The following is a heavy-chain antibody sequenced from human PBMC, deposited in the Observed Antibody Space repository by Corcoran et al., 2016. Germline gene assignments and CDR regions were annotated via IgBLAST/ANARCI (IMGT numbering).Heavy chain of an antibody. V-gene: IGHV3-48*04. CDR2: ISSSGSTI. CDR1: GFTFSSYS. Sequence: EVQLVESGGGLVQPGGSLRLSCAASGFTFSSYSMNWVRQAPGKGLELVSDISSSGSTIYYADSVQGRFTISSDNPKNSLYLHMNFLRAEETAVDYWVRADRRDVWGKGIRVTV. CDR3: VRADRRDV. J-gene: IGHJ6*04.